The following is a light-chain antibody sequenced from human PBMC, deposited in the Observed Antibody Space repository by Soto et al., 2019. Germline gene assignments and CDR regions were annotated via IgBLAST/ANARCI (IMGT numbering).Light chain of an antibody. V-gene: IGLV1-44*01. CDR1: NSNIGRND. CDR3: AAWDDTLRARV. Sequence: QSVLAQPTSASGTPGQRVTISCSGSNSNIGRNDVTWYQQVPGTAPQCLIYSNDQRPSGVPDRISGSRSGTSASLAISGLQSGDEAEYYCAAWDDTLRARVFGGGTQLTVL. CDR2: SND. J-gene: IGLJ2*01.